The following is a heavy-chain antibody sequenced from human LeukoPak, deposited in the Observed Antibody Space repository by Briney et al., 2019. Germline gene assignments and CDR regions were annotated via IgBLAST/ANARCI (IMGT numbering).Heavy chain of an antibody. Sequence: ASVKVSCKASGYTFTNFGITWVRQAPGQGLEWMGWISCYNDNTDYAQMLQGRVTMTTDTSTSTAYMELRSLRSDDTAVYYCARVPDFWRPHDYWGQGTLVTVSS. CDR3: ARVPDFWRPHDY. D-gene: IGHD3-3*01. J-gene: IGHJ4*02. V-gene: IGHV1-18*01. CDR2: ISCYNDNT. CDR1: GYTFTNFG.